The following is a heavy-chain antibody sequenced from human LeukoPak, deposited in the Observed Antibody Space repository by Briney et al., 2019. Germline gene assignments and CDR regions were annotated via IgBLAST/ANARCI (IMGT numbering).Heavy chain of an antibody. J-gene: IGHJ3*02. CDR1: GGSFSGYY. CDR3: ARGNEPRGI. D-gene: IGHD3-10*01. CDR2: INHSGST. Sequence: SETLSLTCAVYGGSFSGYYWSWIRQPPGKGLEWIGEINHSGSTNYNPSLKSRVTISVDTSKNQFSLKLSSVTAADAAVYYCARGNEPRGIWGQGTMVTVSS. V-gene: IGHV4-34*01.